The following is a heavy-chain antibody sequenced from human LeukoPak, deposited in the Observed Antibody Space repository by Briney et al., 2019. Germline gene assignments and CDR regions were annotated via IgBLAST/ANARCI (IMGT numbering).Heavy chain of an antibody. Sequence: GGSLRLSCAASGFTFSGYAMHWVRQAPGKGLEYVSAISTTGDRTYYVNSVRGRFTISRDNSKNTLYLQMGSLRTEDTAVYYCARDVGPYWGQGTLVTVYS. CDR1: GFTFSGYA. CDR3: ARDVGPY. V-gene: IGHV3-64*01. CDR2: ISTTGDRT. J-gene: IGHJ4*02. D-gene: IGHD2-15*01.